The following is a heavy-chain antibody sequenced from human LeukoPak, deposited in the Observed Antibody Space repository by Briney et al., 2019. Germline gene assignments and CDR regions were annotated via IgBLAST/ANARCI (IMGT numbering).Heavy chain of an antibody. CDR1: GGTFSSYA. J-gene: IGHJ4*02. V-gene: IGHV1-69*13. D-gene: IGHD3-10*01. Sequence: ASVKVSCKASGGTFSSYAISWVRQAPGQGLEWMGGIIPIFGTANYAQKFQGRVTITADESTSTAYMELSSVRSEDTAVYYCARGITMVRGVIIPGSYFDYWGQGTLVTVSS. CDR2: IIPIFGTA. CDR3: ARGITMVRGVIIPGSYFDY.